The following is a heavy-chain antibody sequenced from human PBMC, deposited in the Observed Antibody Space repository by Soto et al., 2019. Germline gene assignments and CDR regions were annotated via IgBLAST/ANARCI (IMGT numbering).Heavy chain of an antibody. Sequence: QVQLQESGPGLVKPSETLSLTCSVSGGSISNNCWSWIRQPPGKGLEWIGYIYNSGTTNYNPSFRSRVTISVDTSKNQFSLRLSSVTAADTAVYYCAKLDNGWSHADCWGQGTLVTVSS. J-gene: IGHJ4*02. CDR1: GGSISNNC. V-gene: IGHV4-59*08. CDR2: IYNSGTT. CDR3: AKLDNGWSHADC. D-gene: IGHD6-19*01.